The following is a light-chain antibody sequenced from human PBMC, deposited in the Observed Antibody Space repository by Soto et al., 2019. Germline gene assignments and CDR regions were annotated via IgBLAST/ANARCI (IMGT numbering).Light chain of an antibody. J-gene: IGKJ4*01. CDR3: QQYGRSSLT. Sequence: EIVLTQSRGTLSLSPGERATLSCLASQSVSSNYLAWYQQKPGQAPRLLIYGASNKATGIPDRFSGSGPGTDFTLTISRLEPEDFAEYYCQQYGRSSLTFGGGTKVDI. CDR1: QSVSSNY. V-gene: IGKV3-20*01. CDR2: GAS.